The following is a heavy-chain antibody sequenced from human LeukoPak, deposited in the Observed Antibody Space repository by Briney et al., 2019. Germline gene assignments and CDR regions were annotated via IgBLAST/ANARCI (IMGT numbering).Heavy chain of an antibody. D-gene: IGHD6-19*01. V-gene: IGHV4-39*07. J-gene: IGHJ4*02. CDR3: ARIAVAGHVDY. CDR1: GFTFKKYW. Sequence: PGGSLRLSCAASGFTFKKYWMNWVRQVPGKGLEWIGSIYYSGSTYYNPSLKSRVTISVDTSKNQFSLKLSSVTAADTAVYYCARIAVAGHVDYWGQGTLVTVSS. CDR2: IYYSGST.